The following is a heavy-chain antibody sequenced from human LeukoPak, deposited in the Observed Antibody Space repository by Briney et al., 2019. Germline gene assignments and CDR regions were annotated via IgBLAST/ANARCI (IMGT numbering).Heavy chain of an antibody. D-gene: IGHD6-6*01. J-gene: IGHJ4*02. CDR3: AREGQLVLEGLDY. CDR2: IIPIFGTA. Sequence: ASVKVSCKASGGTFSIYAISWVRQAPGQGLEWMGGIIPIFGTANYAQKFQGRVTITTDESTSTAYMELSSLRSEDTAVYYCAREGQLVLEGLDYWGQGTLVTVSP. V-gene: IGHV1-69*05. CDR1: GGTFSIYA.